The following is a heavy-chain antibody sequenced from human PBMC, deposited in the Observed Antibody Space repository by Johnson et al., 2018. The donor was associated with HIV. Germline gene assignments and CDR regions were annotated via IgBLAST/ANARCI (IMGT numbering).Heavy chain of an antibody. D-gene: IGHD3-22*01. J-gene: IGHJ3*02. CDR1: GFTFSSYG. Sequence: QEQLVESGGGVVQPGRSLRLSCAASGFTFSSYGMHWVRQAPGKGLEWVAVISYDGGNKYYADSVKGRFTISRDNSKNMVYLQMNSLRPEDTAVYYCARGRDSSGFNDAFDIWGQGTMVTVSS. CDR3: ARGRDSSGFNDAFDI. V-gene: IGHV3-30*19. CDR2: ISYDGGNK.